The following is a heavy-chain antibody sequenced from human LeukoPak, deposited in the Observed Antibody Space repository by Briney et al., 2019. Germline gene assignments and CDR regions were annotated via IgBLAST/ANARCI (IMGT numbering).Heavy chain of an antibody. CDR2: IYYSGST. CDR3: ARLTSLTHFDY. V-gene: IGHV4-31*03. J-gene: IGHJ4*02. CDR1: GGSISSGGYY. Sequence: PSQTLSLTCTVSGGSISSGGYYWSWIRPHPGKGLEWIGYIYYSGSTYYNPSLKSRVTISVDTSKNQFSLKLSSVTAADTAVYYCARLTSLTHFDYWGQGTLVPVSS. D-gene: IGHD1-14*01.